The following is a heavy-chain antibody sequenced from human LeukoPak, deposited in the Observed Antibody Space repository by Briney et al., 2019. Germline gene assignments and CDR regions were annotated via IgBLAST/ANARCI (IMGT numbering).Heavy chain of an antibody. D-gene: IGHD2-8*02. CDR1: GFTFSRYA. J-gene: IGHJ4*02. V-gene: IGHV3-30*01. Sequence: GGSLRLSCVDSGFTFSRYAMHWVRQRPGKGLEWVAVLSDNGNDENYADSVKGRFTVSRDNSKSTLYLQMNSLRPEDTAVYYCAYGSGTGGVLRTVGEDMVYWGQGTLVTVSS. CDR3: AYGSGTGGVLRTVGEDMVY. CDR2: LSDNGNDE.